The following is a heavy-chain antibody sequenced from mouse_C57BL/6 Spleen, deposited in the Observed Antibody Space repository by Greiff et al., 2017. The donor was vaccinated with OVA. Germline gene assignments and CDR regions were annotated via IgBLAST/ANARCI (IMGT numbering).Heavy chain of an antibody. CDR2: ISYSGST. J-gene: IGHJ1*03. CDR1: GYSITSGYD. CDR3: ARGPIYDGYYGYFDV. V-gene: IGHV3-1*01. Sequence: VQLKESGPGMVKPSQSLSLTCTVTGYSITSGYDWHWIRHFPGNKLEWMGYISYSGSTNYNPSLKSRISITHDTSKNHFFLKLNSVTTEDTATYYCARGPIYDGYYGYFDVWGTGTTVTVSS. D-gene: IGHD2-3*01.